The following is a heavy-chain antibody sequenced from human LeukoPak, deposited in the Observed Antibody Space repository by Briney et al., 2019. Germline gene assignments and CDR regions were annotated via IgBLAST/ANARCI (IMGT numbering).Heavy chain of an antibody. Sequence: NPSETLSLTCTVSGGSISSYYWSWIRQPPGKGLEWIGYIYYSGSTNYNPSLKSRVTISVDTSKNQFSLKLSSVTAADTAVYYCARGRPGELDYWGQGTLVTVSS. CDR3: ARGRPGELDY. V-gene: IGHV4-59*01. D-gene: IGHD7-27*01. J-gene: IGHJ4*02. CDR1: GGSISSYY. CDR2: IYYSGST.